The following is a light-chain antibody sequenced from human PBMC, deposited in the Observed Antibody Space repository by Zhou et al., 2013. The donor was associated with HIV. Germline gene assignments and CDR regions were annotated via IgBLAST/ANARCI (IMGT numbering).Light chain of an antibody. CDR1: QDISSY. CDR3: QQYDTYPT. CDR2: AAS. J-gene: IGKJ4*01. Sequence: IRMTQSPYSFSASTGDRVTITCRASQDISSYLAWYQQTPGKAPKLLIYAASTLQSGVPSRFSGSGSGTDFTLTISDLQPDDSATYYCQQYDTYPTFGGGTRVEV. V-gene: IGKV1-8*01.